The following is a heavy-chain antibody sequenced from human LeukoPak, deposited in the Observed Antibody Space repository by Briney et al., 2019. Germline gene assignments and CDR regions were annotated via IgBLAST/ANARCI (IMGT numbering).Heavy chain of an antibody. CDR3: ARDLGSETGTTNWFDP. V-gene: IGHV4-4*07. CDR2: IYTSGRT. CDR1: GGSISSYY. J-gene: IGHJ5*02. D-gene: IGHD1-7*01. Sequence: SETLSLTCTVSGGSISSYYWSWIRQPAGKGLEWIVRIYTSGRTIYNPSLKSRVTMSIDTSKNQFSLKLNSVTAADTAVYYCARDLGSETGTTNWFDPWGQGTLVAVSS.